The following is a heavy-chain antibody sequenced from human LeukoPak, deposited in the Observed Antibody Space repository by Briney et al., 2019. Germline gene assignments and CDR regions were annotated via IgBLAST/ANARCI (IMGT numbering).Heavy chain of an antibody. CDR2: ISYDGSNK. D-gene: IGHD6-6*01. J-gene: IGHJ4*02. CDR3: AKRGIAARHPPDY. V-gene: IGHV3-30-3*02. Sequence: PGGSLRLSCAASGFTFSSYAMHWVRQAPGKGREGVAVISYDGSNKYYADSVKGRFTISRDNSKNTLYLQMNSLRAEDTAVYYCAKRGIAARHPPDYWGQGTLVTVSS. CDR1: GFTFSSYA.